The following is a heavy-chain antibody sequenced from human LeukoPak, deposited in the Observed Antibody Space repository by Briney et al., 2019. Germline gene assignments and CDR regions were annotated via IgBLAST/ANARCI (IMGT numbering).Heavy chain of an antibody. CDR1: GFTFSTYW. D-gene: IGHD3-9*01. CDR2: INSDGSST. J-gene: IGHJ4*02. V-gene: IGHV3-74*01. Sequence: GESLKISCAASGFTFSTYWMHWVRQAPGKGLVWVSRINSDGSSTTYADSVKGRFTISRDNAKNTLFLQMNSLRAEDMAVYYCARDRLAVMDYWGQGTLVTVSS. CDR3: ARDRLAVMDY.